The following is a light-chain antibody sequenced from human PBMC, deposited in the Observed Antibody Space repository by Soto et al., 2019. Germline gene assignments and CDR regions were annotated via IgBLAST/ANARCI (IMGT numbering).Light chain of an antibody. Sequence: IVMTQSPATLSVSPGDRVTLSCRASQSVSSDLAWYQQRPSQAPRLLIYGASTRATGIPARFSGTGSGTDFTLTISSLQSEDFAVYYCQHYKNWPYTFAQGTKVDIK. CDR3: QHYKNWPYT. J-gene: IGKJ2*01. CDR1: QSVSSD. CDR2: GAS. V-gene: IGKV3-15*01.